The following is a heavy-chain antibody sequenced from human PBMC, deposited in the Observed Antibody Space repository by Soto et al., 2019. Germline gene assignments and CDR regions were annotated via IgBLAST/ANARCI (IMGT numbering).Heavy chain of an antibody. CDR3: ARDDYYGSGSYYQPRYYYYGMDV. J-gene: IGHJ6*02. D-gene: IGHD3-10*01. CDR1: GYTFTSYY. CDR2: INPSGGST. V-gene: IGHV1-46*01. Sequence: PSVKVSCKASGYTFTSYYMHWVRQAPGQGLEWMGIINPSGGSTSYAQKFQGRVTMTRDTSTSTVYMELSSLRSEDTAVYYCARDDYYGSGSYYQPRYYYYGMDVWGQGTTVTVSS.